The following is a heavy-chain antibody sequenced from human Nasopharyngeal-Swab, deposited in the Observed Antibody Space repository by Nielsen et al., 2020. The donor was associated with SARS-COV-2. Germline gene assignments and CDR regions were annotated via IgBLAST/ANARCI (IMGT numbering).Heavy chain of an antibody. CDR1: GFTFSSYG. D-gene: IGHD6-19*01. V-gene: IGHV3-30*18. Sequence: GESLKISCAASGFTFSSYGMHWVRQAPGKGLEWVAVISYDGSNKYYADSVKGRFTISRDNSKNTLYLQMNSLRAEDTAVYYYAKSVGIAVAGTDYWGQGTLVTVSS. J-gene: IGHJ4*02. CDR2: ISYDGSNK. CDR3: AKSVGIAVAGTDY.